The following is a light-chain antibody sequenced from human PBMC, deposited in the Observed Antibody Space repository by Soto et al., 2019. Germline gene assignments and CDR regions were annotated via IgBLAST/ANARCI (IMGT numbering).Light chain of an antibody. CDR2: GAS. J-gene: IGKJ1*01. V-gene: IGKV3-15*01. Sequence: EIVMTQSPATLSVSPGERATLSCRASQSVNINLAWYQQKPGQAPRLLIFGASSRANGIPARFSGSWSGTEFTRTISNLKTEDFAVYYCQQYNKGPRTFGQRTQGGNQT. CDR3: QQYNKGPRT. CDR1: QSVNIN.